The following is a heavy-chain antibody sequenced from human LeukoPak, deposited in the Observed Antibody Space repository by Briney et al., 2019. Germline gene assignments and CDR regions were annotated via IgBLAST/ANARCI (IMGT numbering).Heavy chain of an antibody. D-gene: IGHD3-9*01. CDR2: IYSSGST. J-gene: IGHJ4*02. CDR3: ARDYYDILDY. V-gene: IGHV4-4*07. Sequence: SETLSLTCTVSGGSIGNYYWSWIRQPAGKGLEWIGRIYSSGSTNYNPSLKSRVTMSLDTSKNQFSLKLSSVTAADTAVYYCARDYYDILDYWGQGTLVTVSS. CDR1: GGSIGNYY.